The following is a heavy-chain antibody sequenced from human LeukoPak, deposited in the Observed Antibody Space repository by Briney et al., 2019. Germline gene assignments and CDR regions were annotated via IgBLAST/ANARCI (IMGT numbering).Heavy chain of an antibody. CDR3: ARSVVVVAAITYNWFDP. CDR2: IYTSGST. CDR1: GGSISSYY. D-gene: IGHD2-15*01. J-gene: IGHJ5*02. V-gene: IGHV4-4*07. Sequence: PSETLSPTCTVSGGSISSYYWSWIRQPAGKGLEWIGRIYTSGSTNYNPSLKSRVTMSVDTSKNQFSLKLSSVTAADTAVYYCARSVVVVAAITYNWFDPWGQGTLVTVSS.